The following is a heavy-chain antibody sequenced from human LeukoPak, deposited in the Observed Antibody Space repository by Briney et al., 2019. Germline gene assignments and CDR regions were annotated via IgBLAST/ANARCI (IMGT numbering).Heavy chain of an antibody. CDR3: ARRIRGYCSSTSCPVGGFDY. V-gene: IGHV4-34*01. Sequence: PSETLSLTCAVYGGSFSGYYWSWIRQPPGKGLEWIGEINHSGSTNYNPSLKSRVTISVDTSKNQFSLKLSSVTAGDTAVYYCARRIRGYCSSTSCPVGGFDYWGQGTLVTVSS. CDR1: GGSFSGYY. D-gene: IGHD2-2*01. J-gene: IGHJ4*02. CDR2: INHSGST.